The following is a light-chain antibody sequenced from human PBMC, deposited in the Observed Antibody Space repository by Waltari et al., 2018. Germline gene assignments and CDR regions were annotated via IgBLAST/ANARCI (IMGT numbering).Light chain of an antibody. CDR3: SSYASSTTLL. V-gene: IGLV2-14*01. CDR2: EVN. J-gene: IGLJ2*01. Sequence: QSALTQPASVSASPGQSIPISCTGTRSDVGRYDFVPWYQQHPGKAPKLMIYEVNNRPSGISNRFSGSKSGNTASLTISGLLADDEADYYCSSYASSTTLLFGGGTKLTVL. CDR1: RSDVGRYDF.